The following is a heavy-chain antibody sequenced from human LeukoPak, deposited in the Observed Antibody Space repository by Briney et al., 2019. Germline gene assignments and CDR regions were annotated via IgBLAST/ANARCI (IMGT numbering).Heavy chain of an antibody. V-gene: IGHV3-23*01. J-gene: IGHJ4*02. CDR1: GFTFSSYA. CDR3: AKDPVGVAAGSRLFDY. CDR2: ISGSGGST. D-gene: IGHD6-13*01. Sequence: GGSLRLSCAASGFTFSSYAMSWVRQAPGKGLEWVSAISGSGGSTYYADSVKGRFTISRDNSKNTLYLQMNSLRAEDTAVYYCAKDPVGVAAGSRLFDYWGQGTLVTVSS.